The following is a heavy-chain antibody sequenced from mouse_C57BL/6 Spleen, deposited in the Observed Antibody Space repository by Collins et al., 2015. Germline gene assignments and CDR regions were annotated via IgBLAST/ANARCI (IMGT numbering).Heavy chain of an antibody. V-gene: IGHV1-22*01. CDR3: ARGPVVANPWFAY. Sequence: EVQLQQSGPELVKPGASVKMSCKASGYTFTDYNMHWVKQSHGKSLEWIGYINPNNGGTSYNQKFKGKATLTVNKSSSTAYMELRSLTSEDSAVYYCARGPVVANPWFAYWGQGTLVTVSA. CDR1: GYTFTDYN. J-gene: IGHJ3*01. D-gene: IGHD1-1*01. CDR2: INPNNGGT.